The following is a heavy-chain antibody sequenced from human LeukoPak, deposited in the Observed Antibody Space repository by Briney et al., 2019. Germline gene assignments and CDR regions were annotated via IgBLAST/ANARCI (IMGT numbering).Heavy chain of an antibody. CDR3: AKDYYDSSGYLPYFDY. D-gene: IGHD3-22*01. Sequence: PGGSLRLSCAASGFTFDDYAMHWVRQAPGKGLEWVSGISWNNGSIGYADSVKGRFTISRDNAKNSLYLQMNSLRAEDTALYYCAKDYYDSSGYLPYFDYWGQGTLVTVSS. J-gene: IGHJ4*02. V-gene: IGHV3-9*01. CDR2: ISWNNGSI. CDR1: GFTFDDYA.